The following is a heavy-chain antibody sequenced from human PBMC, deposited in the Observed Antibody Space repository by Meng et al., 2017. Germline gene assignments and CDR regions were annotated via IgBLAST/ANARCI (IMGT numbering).Heavy chain of an antibody. Sequence: GSLRLSCTVSGGSISSYYWSWIRQPAGKGLEWIGRIYTSGSTNYNPSLKSRLTMSVDTSKNQFSLKLSSVTAGDTAVYYCARGFSVGYDSSGYYYVPPYFDYWGQGTLVTVSS. J-gene: IGHJ4*02. CDR3: ARGFSVGYDSSGYYYVPPYFDY. CDR2: IYTSGST. V-gene: IGHV4-4*07. D-gene: IGHD3-22*01. CDR1: GGSISSYY.